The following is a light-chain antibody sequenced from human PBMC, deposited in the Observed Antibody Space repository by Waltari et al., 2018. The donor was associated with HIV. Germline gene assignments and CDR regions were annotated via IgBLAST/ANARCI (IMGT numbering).Light chain of an antibody. CDR3: CSYAGASMV. CDR1: RSDVGSYNL. J-gene: IGLJ3*02. Sequence: QSALTQPASVSGAPGQSITISCTTNRSDVGSYNLVSWYQQSPGKAPKFLIYAVTKRPSGVSNRFSGSKSGNTASLIISTLQADDEADYYCCSYAGASMVFGGGTKLTVL. CDR2: AVT. V-gene: IGLV2-23*02.